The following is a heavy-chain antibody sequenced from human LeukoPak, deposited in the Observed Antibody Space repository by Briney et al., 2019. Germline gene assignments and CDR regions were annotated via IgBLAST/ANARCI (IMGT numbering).Heavy chain of an antibody. J-gene: IGHJ4*02. CDR1: GGSISTSNW. CDR3: VSLKNGGYSVHYYFDY. V-gene: IGHV4-4*02. Sequence: SETLSLTCAVSGGSISTSNWWSWVRQPPGKGLEWIGEIYHDGNTNYNPSLKSRVTISIDKSKNQFSLKLNSMTAADTAVYYCVSLKNGGYSVHYYFDYWGQGTLVTVSS. D-gene: IGHD2-15*01. CDR2: IYHDGNT.